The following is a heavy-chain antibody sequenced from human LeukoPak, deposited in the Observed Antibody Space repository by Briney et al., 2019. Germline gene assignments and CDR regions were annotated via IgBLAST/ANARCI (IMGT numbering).Heavy chain of an antibody. V-gene: IGHV4-34*01. CDR3: ARGQGWDSFDP. Sequence: SETLSLTCAVYGGSFGGYYWTWIRQPPGKGLEWIGDINHSVSTNYNPSLKSRVTISVDTSKNQFSLKLSSVTAADTAVYYCARGQGWDSFDPWGQGTLVTVSS. J-gene: IGHJ5*02. D-gene: IGHD5-24*01. CDR1: GGSFGGYY. CDR2: INHSVST.